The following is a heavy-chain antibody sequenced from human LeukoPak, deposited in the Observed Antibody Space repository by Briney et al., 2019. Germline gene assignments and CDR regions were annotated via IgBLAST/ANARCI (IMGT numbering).Heavy chain of an antibody. V-gene: IGHV3-30*03. CDR2: ISYDGSNK. D-gene: IGHD2-15*01. Sequence: GGSLRLSCAASGFTFSSYGMHWVRQAPGKGLDWVAVISYDGSNKYYADSVKGRFTISRDNSKNTLYLQMNSLRAEDTAVYYCARRYCSGGSCYFHYYYYYMDVWGKGTTVTVSS. J-gene: IGHJ6*03. CDR3: ARRYCSGGSCYFHYYYYYMDV. CDR1: GFTFSSYG.